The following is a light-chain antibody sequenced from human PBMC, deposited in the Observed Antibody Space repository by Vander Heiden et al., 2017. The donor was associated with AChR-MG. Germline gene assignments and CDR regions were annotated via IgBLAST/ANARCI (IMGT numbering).Light chain of an antibody. J-gene: IGLJ2*01. CDR1: SSDIGGFDY. V-gene: IGLV2-14*01. CDR2: EVN. Sequence: QSALTQPASVSGSPGQSITISCTGTSSDIGGFDYVSWYQHHPGKAPKLISYEVNNRPSGGSNRFSGSKSGNTASLTISGLQTEDEADYYCTSYTTTNTLVLFGGGTKLTVL. CDR3: TSYTTTNTLVL.